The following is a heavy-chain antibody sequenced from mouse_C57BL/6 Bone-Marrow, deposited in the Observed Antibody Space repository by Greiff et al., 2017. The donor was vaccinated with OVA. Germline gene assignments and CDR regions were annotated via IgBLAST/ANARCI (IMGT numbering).Heavy chain of an antibody. J-gene: IGHJ3*01. CDR1: GYTFTSYG. Sequence: QVQLKESGAELARPGASVKLSCKASGYTFTSYGISWVKQRPGQGLEWIGEIYPRSGNTYYNEKFKGKATLTADKSSSTAYMELRSLTSEDSAVEVCARAHYYGSSVFAYWGQGTLVTVSA. CDR3: ARAHYYGSSVFAY. CDR2: IYPRSGNT. V-gene: IGHV1-81*01. D-gene: IGHD1-1*01.